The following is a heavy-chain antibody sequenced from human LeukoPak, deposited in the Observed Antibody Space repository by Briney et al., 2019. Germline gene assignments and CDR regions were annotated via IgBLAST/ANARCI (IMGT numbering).Heavy chain of an antibody. V-gene: IGHV4-34*01. D-gene: IGHD6-6*01. CDR1: GESFSAYF. CDR2: IDHRGSS. J-gene: IGHJ4*03. Sequence: SETLSLTCAVHGESFSAYFWSWIRHVPGKGLEWIGEIDHRGSSNYDPPLKSRATISVDTSKNHFSLSLTSVSAADTAVYYCATRSSTLAAARCFDDWGQGTVVTVSS. CDR3: ATRSSTLAAARCFDD.